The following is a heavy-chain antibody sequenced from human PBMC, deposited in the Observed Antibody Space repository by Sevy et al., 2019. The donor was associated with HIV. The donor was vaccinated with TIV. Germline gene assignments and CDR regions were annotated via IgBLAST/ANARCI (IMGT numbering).Heavy chain of an antibody. V-gene: IGHV3-30*18. CDR2: ISHDGSNK. Sequence: GGSLRLSCAASGFTFRNYGFHWVRQAPGKGLEWVAVISHDGSNKYYTDSVKGRFTISRDNSKNTLDLQMNTLGTEDTAIYYCAKGDSSGWSPPYDYWGQGTLVTVSS. CDR1: GFTFRNYG. J-gene: IGHJ4*02. D-gene: IGHD6-19*01. CDR3: AKGDSSGWSPPYDY.